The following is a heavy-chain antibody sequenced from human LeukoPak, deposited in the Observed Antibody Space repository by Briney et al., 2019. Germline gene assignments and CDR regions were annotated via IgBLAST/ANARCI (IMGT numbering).Heavy chain of an antibody. Sequence: VASVKVSCKASGYTFTSDDINWVRQATGQGLEWMGFKNPNSGRTGFAQKFQGRFTMTTDTSISTAYMELSSLTSEDTAVYYCARGPVSSHGMDVWGQGTTVTVSS. V-gene: IGHV1-8*01. CDR2: KNPNSGRT. J-gene: IGHJ6*02. CDR3: ARGPVSSHGMDV. CDR1: GYTFTSDD.